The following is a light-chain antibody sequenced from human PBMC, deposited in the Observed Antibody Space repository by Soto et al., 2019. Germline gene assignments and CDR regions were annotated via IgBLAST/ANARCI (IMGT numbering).Light chain of an antibody. CDR2: AAS. Sequence: DIVLTQSPATLFLSPGERATLSCRASRSFASSYLAWYQHKTGQAPRLLIYAASIRATGIPDRFIGSGSATDFTLTISGLEPDDSAVYYCHHYDSSPPYTFGQGTKLEIK. CDR3: HHYDSSPPYT. CDR1: RSFASSY. V-gene: IGKV3-20*01. J-gene: IGKJ2*01.